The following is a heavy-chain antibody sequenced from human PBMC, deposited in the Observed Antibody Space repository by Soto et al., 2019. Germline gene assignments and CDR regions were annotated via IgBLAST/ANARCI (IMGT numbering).Heavy chain of an antibody. D-gene: IGHD3-10*01. CDR2: VHHSWGS. J-gene: IGHJ6*02. V-gene: IGHV4-59*08. CDR3: ARQGFGPLHGLVDV. Sequence: QVQLQESGPGLVKPSETLSLSCTVSGGSISSYYWSWFRQSPGKRMEWIGYVHHSWGSSYNPSLQSRVDISLATSKSQLSLNVTSVTATDTAVYYCARQGFGPLHGLVDVWGQGTTVNVSS. CDR1: GGSISSYY.